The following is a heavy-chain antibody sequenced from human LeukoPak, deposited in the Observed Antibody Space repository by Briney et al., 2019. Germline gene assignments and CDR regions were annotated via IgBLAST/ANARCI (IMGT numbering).Heavy chain of an antibody. D-gene: IGHD3-22*01. CDR2: ISYDGSNK. CDR1: GFTFSSYG. J-gene: IGHJ1*01. Sequence: GGSLRLSCAASGFTFSSYGMHWVRQAPGKGLEWVAVISYDGSNKYYADSVKGRFTISRDNSKNTLYLQMSSLRAEDTAMYYCAKDRSYYDSNVQHWGQGTLVTVSS. V-gene: IGHV3-30*18. CDR3: AKDRSYYDSNVQH.